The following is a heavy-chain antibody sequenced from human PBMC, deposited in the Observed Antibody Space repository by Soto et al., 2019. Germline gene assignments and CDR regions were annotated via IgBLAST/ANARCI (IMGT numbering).Heavy chain of an antibody. J-gene: IGHJ6*02. CDR1: GFSFSDYY. CDR3: ARNGYCSRDACSYGVDV. CDR2: TSSSGRTT. V-gene: IGHV3-11*01. D-gene: IGHD2-15*01. Sequence: LRLSCAACGFSFSDYYMSWIRQAPGKGLEWVSYTSSSGRTTYYADSVKGRFTVSRDNAKDSLWLQVNSLRADDTAVYYCARNGYCSRDACSYGVDVWGQGTTVTVSS.